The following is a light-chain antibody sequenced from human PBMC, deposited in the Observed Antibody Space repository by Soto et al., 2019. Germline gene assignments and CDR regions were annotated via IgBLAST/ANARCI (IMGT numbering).Light chain of an antibody. CDR3: ATWDAGLSAHV. J-gene: IGLJ1*01. V-gene: IGLV1-44*01. CDR1: SSDIGGNT. CDR2: SNS. Sequence: QSVRTQPPSGSGSPGQRVTISCSGSSSDIGGNTVSWFQHLPRTAPKLLIFSNSQLPSGVPDRFSGAKSGTSASLAISGLQHEDEATYYCATWDAGLSAHVFGTGNNATVL.